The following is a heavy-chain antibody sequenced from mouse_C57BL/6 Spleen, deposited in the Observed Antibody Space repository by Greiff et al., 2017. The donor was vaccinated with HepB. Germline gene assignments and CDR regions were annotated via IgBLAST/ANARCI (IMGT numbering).Heavy chain of an antibody. CDR2: ISGGGGNT. Sequence: EVQLVESGGGLVKPGGSLKLSCAASGFTFSSYTMSWVRQTPEKRLEWVATISGGGGNTYYPDSVKGRFTISRDNAKNTLYLQMSSLRSEDTALYYCARRYYGSSYYAMDYWGQGTSVTVSS. D-gene: IGHD1-1*01. J-gene: IGHJ4*01. CDR1: GFTFSSYT. CDR3: ARRYYGSSYYAMDY. V-gene: IGHV5-9*01.